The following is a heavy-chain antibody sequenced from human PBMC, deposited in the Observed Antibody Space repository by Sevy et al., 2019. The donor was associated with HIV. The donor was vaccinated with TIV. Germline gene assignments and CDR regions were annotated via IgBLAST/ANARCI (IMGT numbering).Heavy chain of an antibody. D-gene: IGHD6-6*01. CDR1: GFTFSSYW. V-gene: IGHV3-7*01. J-gene: IGHJ3*01. Sequence: GGSLRLSCAASGFTFSSYWMSWVRQAPGKGLEWVANIKQDGSEKYYVDSVKGRFTISRDNAKNSLYLQMNSLRAEDTAVYYCARGSMAGRVGVFDFWGQGTMVTVSS. CDR3: ARGSMAGRVGVFDF. CDR2: IKQDGSEK.